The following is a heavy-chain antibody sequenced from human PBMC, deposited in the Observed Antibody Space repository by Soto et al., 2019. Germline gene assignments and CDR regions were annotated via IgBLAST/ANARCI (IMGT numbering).Heavy chain of an antibody. CDR1: GYTFTSYG. CDR3: ARDVAARPSPHDDY. J-gene: IGHJ4*02. V-gene: IGHV1-18*01. Sequence: ASVKVSCKASGYTFTSYGISWVRQAPGQGLEWMGWISAYNGNTNYAQKLQGRVTMTTDTSTSTAYMELRSLRSDDTAVYYCARDVAARPSPHDDYWGQGTLETVSS. CDR2: ISAYNGNT. D-gene: IGHD6-6*01.